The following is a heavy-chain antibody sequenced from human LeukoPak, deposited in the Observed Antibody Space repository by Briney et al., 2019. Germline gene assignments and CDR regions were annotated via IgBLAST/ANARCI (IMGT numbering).Heavy chain of an antibody. CDR1: GFTFDDYA. D-gene: IGHD2-15*01. CDR2: ISGDGGST. CDR3: AKARYCSGGSCDTIDH. Sequence: PGGSLRLSCAASGFTFDDYAMHWVRQAPGKGLEWVSLISGDGGSTYYADSVKGRFTISRDNSKNSLYLQMNSLRTEDTALYYCAKARYCSGGSCDTIDHWGQGTLVTVSS. J-gene: IGHJ4*02. V-gene: IGHV3-43*02.